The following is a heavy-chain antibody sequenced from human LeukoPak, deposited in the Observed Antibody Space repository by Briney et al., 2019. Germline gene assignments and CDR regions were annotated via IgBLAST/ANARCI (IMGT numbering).Heavy chain of an antibody. CDR1: GGSFSGYY. CDR2: INHSGST. J-gene: IGHJ3*01. CDR3: ARLLDNDISGDPDTFDV. D-gene: IGHD3-22*01. Sequence: PSETLSLTCAVYGGSFSGYYWSWIRQPPGKGLEWIGAINHSGSTNYNPSRKSRVTISVDTSKNQFSLKLSAVTAADTAVYSCARLLDNDISGDPDTFDVWGQGTTVIVSS. V-gene: IGHV4-34*01.